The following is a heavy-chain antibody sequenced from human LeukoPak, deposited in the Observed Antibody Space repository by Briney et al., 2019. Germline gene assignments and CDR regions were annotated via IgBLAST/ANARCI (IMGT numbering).Heavy chain of an antibody. CDR1: GFTFSSYA. Sequence: GGSLRLSCAASGFTFSSYAMHWVRQAPGKGLEWVAVISYDGSNKYYADSVKGRFTISRDNSKNTLYLQMNSLRAEDTAVYYCARGAFDIWGQGTMVTVSS. V-gene: IGHV3-30*14. CDR2: ISYDGSNK. J-gene: IGHJ3*02. CDR3: ARGAFDI.